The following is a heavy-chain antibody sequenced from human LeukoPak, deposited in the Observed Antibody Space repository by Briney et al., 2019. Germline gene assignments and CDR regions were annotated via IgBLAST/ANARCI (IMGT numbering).Heavy chain of an antibody. CDR1: EFTFSRYA. Sequence: PEGSLRLSCAAPEFTFSRYAMTWVRQAPGKGLEWVSSITSRDGRTSYADSVKGRFTVSRDNSKNTLYLQMNYLRVEDTAVYYCARDPNGDYLGAFDFWGQGTLVTVSS. J-gene: IGHJ3*01. D-gene: IGHD4-17*01. CDR2: ITSRDGRT. V-gene: IGHV3-23*01. CDR3: ARDPNGDYLGAFDF.